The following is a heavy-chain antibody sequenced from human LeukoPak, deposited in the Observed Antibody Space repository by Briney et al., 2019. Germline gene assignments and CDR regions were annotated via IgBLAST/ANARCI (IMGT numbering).Heavy chain of an antibody. D-gene: IGHD3-10*01. J-gene: IGHJ4*02. V-gene: IGHV1-18*01. CDR2: ISAYNGNT. CDR3: ARAQEKYGSGSPLSY. CDR1: GYTFTSYG. Sequence: ASVKVSCKASGYTFTSYGISRVRQAPGQGLEWMGWISAYNGNTNYAQKLQGRVTMTTDTSTSTAYMELRSLRSDDTAVYYCARAQEKYGSGSPLSYWGQGTLVTVSS.